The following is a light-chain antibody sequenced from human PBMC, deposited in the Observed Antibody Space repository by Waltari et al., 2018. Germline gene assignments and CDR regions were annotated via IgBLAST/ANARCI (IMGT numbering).Light chain of an antibody. V-gene: IGKV3-11*01. CDR1: QSVSSY. CDR2: DAS. Sequence: ESVLTQSPATLSLSPGERATLSCRASQSVSSYLAWYQQKHGQAPRLLIYDASNRATGIPARFSGSGSGTDFTLTISSLEPEDFAVYYCQQRSSWPLFGQGTKVEIK. CDR3: QQRSSWPL. J-gene: IGKJ1*01.